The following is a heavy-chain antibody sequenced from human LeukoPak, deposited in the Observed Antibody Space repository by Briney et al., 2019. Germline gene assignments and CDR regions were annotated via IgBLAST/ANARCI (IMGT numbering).Heavy chain of an antibody. CDR3: ARDRSGYSYSQYFNM. Sequence: SETLSLTCTVSGGSIGTSSYYWAWIRQPPGKGLEWIGSIFYSGSTYYNPSLKSRVTISVDISKNQFSLNLSSVTAADTAVYYCARDRSGYSYSQYFNMWGQGTMVTVSP. J-gene: IGHJ3*02. CDR2: IFYSGST. D-gene: IGHD5-18*01. V-gene: IGHV4-39*07. CDR1: GGSIGTSSYY.